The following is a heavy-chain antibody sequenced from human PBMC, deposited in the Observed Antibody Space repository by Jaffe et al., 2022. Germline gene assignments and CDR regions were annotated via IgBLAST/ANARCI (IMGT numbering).Heavy chain of an antibody. CDR1: GYSISSGYY. CDR3: ARHWEQQLVGGVWFDP. J-gene: IGHJ5*02. D-gene: IGHD6-13*01. CDR2: IYHSGST. Sequence: QVQLQESGPGLVKPSETLSLTCAVSGYSISSGYYWGWIRQPPGKGLEWIGSIYHSGSTYYNPSLKSRVTISVDTSKNQFSLKLSSVTAADTAVYYCARHWEQQLVGGVWFDPWGQGTLVTVSS. V-gene: IGHV4-38-2*01.